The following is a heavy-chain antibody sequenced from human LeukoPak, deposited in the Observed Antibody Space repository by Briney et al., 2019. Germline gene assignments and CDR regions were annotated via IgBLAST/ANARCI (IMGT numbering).Heavy chain of an antibody. J-gene: IGHJ4*02. Sequence: GASVKVSCKASGYTFTGHYIHWVRQAPGQGLEWMGWIDSNSGGTRYAENFQGRVTMTRDTSISTVYMELSGLRSDDTAVYYCTRDHWGENYWGQGTLVTVSP. D-gene: IGHD3-10*01. V-gene: IGHV1-2*02. CDR1: GYTFTGHY. CDR3: TRDHWGENY. CDR2: IDSNSGGT.